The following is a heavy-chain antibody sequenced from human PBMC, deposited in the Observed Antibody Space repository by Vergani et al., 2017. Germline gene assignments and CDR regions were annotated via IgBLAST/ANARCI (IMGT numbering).Heavy chain of an antibody. CDR3: ARGSCLGGSCYKPLFDY. J-gene: IGHJ4*02. D-gene: IGHD2-15*01. CDR2: IYHSGST. CDR1: GGSISSRNW. V-gene: IGHV4-4*01. Sequence: QVQLQESGPGLVKPPGTLSLTCAVSGGSISSRNWWSWVRQPPGKGLEWIGEIYHSGSTNYNPSLKSRVTISVDKSKNQFSLNLTSVTAADTAVYFCARGSCLGGSCYKPLFDYWGQGILVTVSS.